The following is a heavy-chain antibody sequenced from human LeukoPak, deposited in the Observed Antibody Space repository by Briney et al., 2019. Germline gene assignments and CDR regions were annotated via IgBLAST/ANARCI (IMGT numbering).Heavy chain of an antibody. J-gene: IGHJ6*02. D-gene: IGHD2-15*01. CDR1: DFTFSNAW. CDR3: TKVGLYYYYGMDV. Sequence: GGSLRLSCAASDFTFSNAWMNWVRQAPGKGLEWVGRIKSKTDGGTTDYAAPVKGRFTISRDDSKNTLYLQMNSLKTEDTAVYYCTKVGLYYYYGMDVWGQGTTVTVSS. CDR2: IKSKTDGGTT. V-gene: IGHV3-15*07.